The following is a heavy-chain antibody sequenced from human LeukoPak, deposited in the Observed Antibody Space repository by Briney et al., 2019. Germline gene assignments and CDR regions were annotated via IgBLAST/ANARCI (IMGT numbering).Heavy chain of an antibody. J-gene: IGHJ5*02. CDR2: IIPILGIA. D-gene: IGHD2-15*01. V-gene: IGHV1-69*04. Sequence: GASVKVSCKASGGTFSSYAISWVRQAPGQGLEWMGRIIPILGIANYAQKFQGGVTITADKSTSTAYMELSSLRSEDTAVYYCEYCSGGSCYPGVSWGQGTLVTVSS. CDR1: GGTFSSYA. CDR3: EYCSGGSCYPGVS.